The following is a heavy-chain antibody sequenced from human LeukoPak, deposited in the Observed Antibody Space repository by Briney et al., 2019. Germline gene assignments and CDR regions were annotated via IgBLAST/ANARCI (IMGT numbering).Heavy chain of an antibody. CDR2: ITSSGSSI. D-gene: IGHD6-19*01. CDR1: GFTFSRFE. J-gene: IGHJ4*02. Sequence: PGGSLRLSCAASGFTFSRFEMNWVRQAPGEGLQWVSYITSSGSSIYYADSVKGRFTMSRDNAKNSLYLQMNSLKAEDTAVYYCAGSIAVAGTLFDSWGQGTLVTVSS. V-gene: IGHV3-48*03. CDR3: AGSIAVAGTLFDS.